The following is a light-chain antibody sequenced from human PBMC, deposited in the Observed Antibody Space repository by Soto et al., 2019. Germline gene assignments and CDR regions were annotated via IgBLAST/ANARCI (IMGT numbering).Light chain of an antibody. J-gene: IGKJ4*01. CDR2: KES. CDR3: QQYNSYSLT. V-gene: IGKV1-5*03. Sequence: DIQMTQSPSTLSASVGDRGTITCRASQSISSWLAWYQQKPGKAPKLLIYKESSLESGDPVRFRVRGSGTEFTLTITSLHPDDFATYYFQQYNSYSLTFGGGPKVES. CDR1: QSISSW.